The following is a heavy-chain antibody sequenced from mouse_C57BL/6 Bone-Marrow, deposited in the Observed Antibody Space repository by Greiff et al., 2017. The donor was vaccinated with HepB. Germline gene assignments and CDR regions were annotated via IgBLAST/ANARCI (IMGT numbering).Heavy chain of an antibody. CDR2: IYPRSGNT. CDR3: AGVGGYGAWFAY. Sequence: VQLQQSGAELARPGASVKLSCKASGYTFTSYGISWVKQRTGQGLEWIGEIYPRSGNTYYNEKFKGKATLTADKSSSTAYMELRSLTSEDSAVDFCAGVGGYGAWFAYWGQGTLVTVSA. J-gene: IGHJ3*01. V-gene: IGHV1-81*01. CDR1: GYTFTSYG. D-gene: IGHD2-2*01.